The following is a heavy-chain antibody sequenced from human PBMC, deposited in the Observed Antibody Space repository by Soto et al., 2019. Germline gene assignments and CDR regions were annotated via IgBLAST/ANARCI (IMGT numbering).Heavy chain of an antibody. V-gene: IGHV3-72*01. Sequence: EVQLVESGGGLVQPGGSLRLSCAGSGFTFSDYYMDWVRQTPGKGLEWVGRSRNKDNSYTTEYAASVKGRFTISRDESENSLYLQMNGLKTEDTAVYYCARDEKGSYDYWGQGTLVTVSS. J-gene: IGHJ4*02. CDR1: GFTFSDYY. CDR2: SRNKDNSYTT. CDR3: ARDEKGSYDY. D-gene: IGHD2-15*01.